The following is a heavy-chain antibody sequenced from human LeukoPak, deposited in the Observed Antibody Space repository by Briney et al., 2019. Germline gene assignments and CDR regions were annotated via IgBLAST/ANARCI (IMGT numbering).Heavy chain of an antibody. D-gene: IGHD3-22*01. CDR2: INTNTGNP. J-gene: IGHJ3*02. Sequence: ASVKVSCKASGYTFTSYAMNWVRQAPGQGLEWMGWINTNTGNPTYAQGFTGRFVLSLDTSVSTAYLQISSLKAEDTAVYYCARWTRYSYDSSGYYYVGAAFDIWGQGTMVTVSS. CDR3: ARWTRYSYDSSGYYYVGAAFDI. CDR1: GYTFTSYA. V-gene: IGHV7-4-1*02.